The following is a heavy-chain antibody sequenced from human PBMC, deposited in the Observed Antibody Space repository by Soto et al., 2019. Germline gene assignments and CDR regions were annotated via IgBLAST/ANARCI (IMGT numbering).Heavy chain of an antibody. V-gene: IGHV3-30*04. D-gene: IGHD4-4*01. CDR3: ARDLHRPLDS. CDR2: LSPDGSDK. CDR1: GFTFSNYA. Sequence: GGSLRLSCAASGFTFSNYAMHWLRQAPGKGLEWVAVLSPDGSDKYYADPVKGRSTISKVNSKNTLYLDLGRQRTEDTAVYFCARDLHRPLDSWGQGTRVTVSS. J-gene: IGHJ4*02.